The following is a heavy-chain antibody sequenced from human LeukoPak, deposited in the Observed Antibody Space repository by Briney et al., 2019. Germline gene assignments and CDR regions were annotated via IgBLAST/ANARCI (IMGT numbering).Heavy chain of an antibody. J-gene: IGHJ4*02. CDR2: IKQDGSEK. V-gene: IGHV3-7*01. CDR1: GFIFSNYW. CDR3: ARIGYSSSSFDY. Sequence: PGGSLRLSCAASGFIFSNYWMSWVRQAPGKGLEWVGNIKQDGSEKDYVDSLKGRFTISRDNAKNSVSLQMNSLRVEDTAIYYCARIGYSSSSFDYWGQGTLVTVSS. D-gene: IGHD6-13*01.